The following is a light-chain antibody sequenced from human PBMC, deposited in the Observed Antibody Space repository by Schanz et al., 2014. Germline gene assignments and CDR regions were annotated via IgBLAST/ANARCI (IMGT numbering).Light chain of an antibody. CDR1: TSNIGSNY. CDR2: SNN. Sequence: QSVLTQPPSASATPGQRVTISCSGSTSNIGSNYVYWYQQLPGTAPKLLIYSNNERPSGVPDRFSGSKSATSASLAISGLRSEDEADYYCCSYAGSYTLGVFGGGTKLTVL. CDR3: CSYAGSYTLGV. V-gene: IGLV1-47*02. J-gene: IGLJ2*01.